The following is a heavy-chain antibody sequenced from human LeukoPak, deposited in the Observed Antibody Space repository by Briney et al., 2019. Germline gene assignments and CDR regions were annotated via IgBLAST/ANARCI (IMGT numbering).Heavy chain of an antibody. Sequence: GGSLRLSCAASGFTFSSYWMSWVRQAPGKGLEWVANIKQDGSEKYYVDSVKGRFTISRDNAKNSLYLQMNSLRAEDTAVYYCARDRHDFWRRSWFDPWGQGTLVTVSS. V-gene: IGHV3-7*01. CDR3: ARDRHDFWRRSWFDP. CDR1: GFTFSSYW. J-gene: IGHJ5*02. D-gene: IGHD3-3*01. CDR2: IKQDGSEK.